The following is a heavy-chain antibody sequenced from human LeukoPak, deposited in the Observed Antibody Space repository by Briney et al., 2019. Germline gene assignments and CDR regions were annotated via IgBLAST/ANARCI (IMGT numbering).Heavy chain of an antibody. CDR3: AKVAGYCSSTSCPGGWFDP. V-gene: IGHV3-23*01. D-gene: IGHD2-2*01. Sequence: GGSLRLSCAASGFTFSTYGMSWVRQAPGKGLEWVSVISGSGGSTYYADSVKGRFTISRDNSKNTLYLQMNSLRAEDTAVYYCAKVAGYCSSTSCPGGWFDPWGQGTLVTVSS. CDR1: GFTFSTYG. CDR2: ISGSGGST. J-gene: IGHJ5*02.